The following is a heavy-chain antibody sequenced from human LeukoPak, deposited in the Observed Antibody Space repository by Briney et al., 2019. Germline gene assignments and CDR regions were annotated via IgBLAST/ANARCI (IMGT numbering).Heavy chain of an antibody. J-gene: IGHJ4*02. V-gene: IGHV3-48*01. Sequence: GGSLRLSCAASGFTFSSYSMNWVRQAPGKGLEWVSYISSSSSTIYYADSVKGRFTISGDNAKNSLYLQMNSLRAEDTAVYYCAREKRITIFGVVTLDYWGQGTLVTVSS. D-gene: IGHD3-3*01. CDR2: ISSSSSTI. CDR1: GFTFSSYS. CDR3: AREKRITIFGVVTLDY.